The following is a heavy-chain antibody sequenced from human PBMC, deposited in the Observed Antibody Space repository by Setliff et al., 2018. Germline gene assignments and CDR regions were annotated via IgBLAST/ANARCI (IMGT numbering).Heavy chain of an antibody. V-gene: IGHV1-18*01. CDR1: GYSFTVFG. Sequence: ASVKVSCKTSGYSFTVFGISWVRQAPGQGLEWMGWISPYYGSTDYAQKFQGRVTMATDTSTSTAYMELTRLTTDDTALYYCVRGQGPRTVVAIPFDHWGQGTLVTVSS. CDR2: ISPYYGST. J-gene: IGHJ4*02. D-gene: IGHD3-22*01. CDR3: VRGQGPRTVVAIPFDH.